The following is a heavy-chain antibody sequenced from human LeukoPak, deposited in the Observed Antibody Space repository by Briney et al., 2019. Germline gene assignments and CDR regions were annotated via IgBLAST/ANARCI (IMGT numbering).Heavy chain of an antibody. CDR3: ARTYFDFWSGDYYYYMDV. Sequence: SETLSLTCTVSGGSISNYYWSWIRQPPEEGLEWIGYIYYSGSTNYNPSLKSRVTMSVDTSKNQFSLKVNSVTAADTAIYYCARTYFDFWSGDYYYYMDVWGKGTTVTVSS. CDR2: IYYSGST. CDR1: GGSISNYY. J-gene: IGHJ6*03. D-gene: IGHD3-3*01. V-gene: IGHV4-59*01.